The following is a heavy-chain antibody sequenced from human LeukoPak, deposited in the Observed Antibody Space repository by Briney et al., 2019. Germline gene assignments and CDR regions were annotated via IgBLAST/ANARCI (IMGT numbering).Heavy chain of an antibody. V-gene: IGHV3-11*01. Sequence: SGESLRLSCAASGFTLSDYCMYWIRQAPGKGLEWVSYISSGGSSMYYADSVKGRFAISRDNAKNSLYLQLNSLRAEDTAVYYCARGSLSHHYYYYYMDVWGKGTTVTVSS. CDR3: ARGSLSHHYYYYYMDV. CDR1: GFTLSDYC. D-gene: IGHD3-9*01. J-gene: IGHJ6*03. CDR2: ISSGGSSM.